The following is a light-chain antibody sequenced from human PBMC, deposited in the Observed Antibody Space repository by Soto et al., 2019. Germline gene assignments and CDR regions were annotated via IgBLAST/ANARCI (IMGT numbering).Light chain of an antibody. J-gene: IGKJ2*01. CDR2: AAT. CDR1: QTMSRY. Sequence: DVQMAQSPSSLSASVGDRVTITCRASQTMSRYVNWYQQKPGQAPRILIYAATNLQNGVPSRFSGSRSVTAFTLTISSLQPEDYATYYCQQSATYPYSCDQGTKMEFK. V-gene: IGKV1-39*01. CDR3: QQSATYPYS.